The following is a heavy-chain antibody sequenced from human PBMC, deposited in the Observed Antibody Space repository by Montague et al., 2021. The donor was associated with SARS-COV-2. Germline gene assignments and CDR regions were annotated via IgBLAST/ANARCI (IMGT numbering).Heavy chain of an antibody. V-gene: IGHV6-1*01. J-gene: IGHJ4*02. D-gene: IGHD1-26*01. Sequence: KKKNDYAVSAKSRITVNPDTSKNQISLQPNSVTPEDTAVYYCARTSASSDYWGQGTLVTVSS. CDR2: KKKN. CDR3: ARTSASSDY.